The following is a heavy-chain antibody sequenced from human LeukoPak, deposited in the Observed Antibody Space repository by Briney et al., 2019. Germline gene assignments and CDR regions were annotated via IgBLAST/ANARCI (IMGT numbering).Heavy chain of an antibody. CDR2: IYYSGST. CDR3: ARVDIVATSFDY. D-gene: IGHD5-12*01. CDR1: GGSISSGGYY. V-gene: IGHV4-31*03. Sequence: SQTLSLTCTVSGGSISSGGYYWSWIRQRPGKGLEWIGYIYYSGSTYYNPSLKSRVTISVDTSKNQFSLKLSSVTAADTAVYYCARVDIVATSFDYWGQGTLVTVSS. J-gene: IGHJ4*02.